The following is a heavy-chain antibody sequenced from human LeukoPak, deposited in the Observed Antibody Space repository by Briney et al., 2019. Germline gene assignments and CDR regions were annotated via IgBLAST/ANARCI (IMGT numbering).Heavy chain of an antibody. CDR3: AKALEQETVIALDS. CDR2: ISGSGGST. J-gene: IGHJ4*02. Sequence: GGSLRLSCAASGFTFSAYAMSWVRQAPGKGLEWVSAISGSGGSTYYADSVKGRFTISRDNSKNTLYLQMNSLRAEDTSIYFCAKALEQETVIALDSWGQGTLVTVSS. D-gene: IGHD6-13*01. CDR1: GFTFSAYA. V-gene: IGHV3-23*01.